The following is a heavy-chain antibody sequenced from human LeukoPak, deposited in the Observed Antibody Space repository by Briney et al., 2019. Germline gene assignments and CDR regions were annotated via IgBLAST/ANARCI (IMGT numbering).Heavy chain of an antibody. CDR3: ARAPGGNYYGVDNY. CDR2: ISSSSSTI. J-gene: IGHJ4*02. Sequence: GGSLRLSCAASGYTFSSYCMNWVRQAPGGGLEWVSYISSSSSTIYYADSVKGRFTISRDNAKNTLYLQMNSLRAEDTAVYYCARAPGGNYYGVDNYWGQGTLVTVSS. V-gene: IGHV3-48*01. CDR1: GYTFSSYC. D-gene: IGHD1-26*01.